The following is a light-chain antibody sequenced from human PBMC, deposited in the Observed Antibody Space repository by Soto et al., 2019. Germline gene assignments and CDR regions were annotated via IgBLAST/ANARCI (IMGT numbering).Light chain of an antibody. J-gene: IGKJ1*01. CDR1: ERISTW. Sequence: DLQMTQFPSTLSAFVGDRVTITCRASERISTWLAWYQQKPGKAPKLMISKASTVENGVHYRFSGSASGADFTLTISGLQPEDVAIYCCQQYRSYSWTFGQGTKVAI. V-gene: IGKV1-5*03. CDR3: QQYRSYSWT. CDR2: KAS.